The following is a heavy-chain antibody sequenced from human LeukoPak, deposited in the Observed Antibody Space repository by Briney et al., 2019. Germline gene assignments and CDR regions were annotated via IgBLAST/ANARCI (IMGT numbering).Heavy chain of an antibody. CDR1: GGSISGYY. CDR3: ARGWDTGYGYYGMDV. J-gene: IGHJ6*02. Sequence: PSETLSLTCTVSGGSISGYYLSWIRQSPGKGLEWIGYIYDSGSTNYNPSLRSRAVMAVDTSKTQVSLKVRSVTAADTAVYYCARGWDTGYGYYGMDVWGQGTTVTVSS. CDR2: IYDSGST. V-gene: IGHV4-59*01. D-gene: IGHD5-18*01.